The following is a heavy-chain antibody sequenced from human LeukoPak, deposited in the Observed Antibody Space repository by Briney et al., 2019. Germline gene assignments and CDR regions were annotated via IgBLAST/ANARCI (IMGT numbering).Heavy chain of an antibody. V-gene: IGHV3-23*01. Sequence: PGGSLRLSCAASGFTLSSYAMSWVRQAPGKGLEWVSVISDGGGSTHYADSVKGRFTISRDNSKNMLYLQMNSLRAEDTAVYYCAKAESSSWTYYFDYWGQGTLVTVSS. CDR2: ISDGGGST. CDR1: GFTLSSYA. CDR3: AKAESSSWTYYFDY. D-gene: IGHD6-13*01. J-gene: IGHJ4*02.